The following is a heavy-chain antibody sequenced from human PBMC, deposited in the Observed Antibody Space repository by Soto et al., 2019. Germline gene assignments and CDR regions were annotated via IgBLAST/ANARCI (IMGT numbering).Heavy chain of an antibody. CDR1: GGSISSSSYY. CDR3: ARLRGIAAAGTGGDFDY. V-gene: IGHV4-39*01. D-gene: IGHD6-13*01. J-gene: IGHJ4*02. CDR2: IYYSGST. Sequence: SETLSLTCTVSGGSISSSSYYWGWIRQPPGKGLEWIGSIYYSGSTYYNPSLKSRVTISVDTSKNQFSLKLSSVTAADTAVYYCARLRGIAAAGTGGDFDYWGQGTLVTVSS.